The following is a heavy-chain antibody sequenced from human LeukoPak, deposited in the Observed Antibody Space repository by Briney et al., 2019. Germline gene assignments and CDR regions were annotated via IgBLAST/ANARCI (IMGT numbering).Heavy chain of an antibody. V-gene: IGHV4-61*09. D-gene: IGHD3-22*01. Sequence: PSETLSLTCTVSGASISSTSYCWGWIRQPAGKGLEWIGHIHTSGSTNYNPSLKSRVTISVDTSKNQFSLKLSSVTAADTAVYYCARMSSGYYRTIDYWGQGTQVTVYS. CDR2: IHTSGST. J-gene: IGHJ4*02. CDR3: ARMSSGYYRTIDY. CDR1: GASISSTSYC.